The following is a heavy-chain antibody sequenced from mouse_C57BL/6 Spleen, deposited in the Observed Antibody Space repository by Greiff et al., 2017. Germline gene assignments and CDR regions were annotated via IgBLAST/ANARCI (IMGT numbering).Heavy chain of an antibody. V-gene: IGHV1-20*01. CDR2: INPYNGDT. D-gene: IGHD1-1*01. CDR1: GYSFTGYF. CDR3: ARGDYYGSSCEDFDV. J-gene: IGHJ1*03. Sequence: EVQLQQSGPELVKPGDSVKISCKASGYSFTGYFMNWVMQSHGKSLEWIGRINPYNGDTFYNQKFKGKATLTVDKSSSTAHMALRSLTSEDSAVYYCARGDYYGSSCEDFDVWGTGTTVTVSS.